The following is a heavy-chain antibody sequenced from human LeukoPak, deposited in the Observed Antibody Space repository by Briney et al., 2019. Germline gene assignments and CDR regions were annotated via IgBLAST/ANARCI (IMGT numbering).Heavy chain of an antibody. CDR1: GGTFSSYA. CDR3: AREGLADFDY. J-gene: IGHJ4*02. D-gene: IGHD3-16*01. CDR2: IIPIFGTA. Sequence: SVKVSCKASGGTFSSYAISWVRQAPGQGLEWMGRIIPIFGTANYAQKFQGRVTITTDESTSTAYMELGSLRSEDTAVYYCAREGLADFDYWGQGTLVTVSS. V-gene: IGHV1-69*05.